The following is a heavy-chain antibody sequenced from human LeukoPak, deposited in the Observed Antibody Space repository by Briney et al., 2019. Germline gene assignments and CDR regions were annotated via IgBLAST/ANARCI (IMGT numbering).Heavy chain of an antibody. J-gene: IGHJ4*02. CDR3: AKPFGKLESVVVPAAFDY. Sequence: GGSLRLSCAVSGLTFSGYAMSWVRQAPGKGLEWVSAISGSGGSTYYAGSVKGRFTISRDNSKNTLYLQMNSLRGEDTAVYYCAKPFGKLESVVVPAAFDYWGQGTLVTVSS. V-gene: IGHV3-23*01. CDR2: ISGSGGST. CDR1: GLTFSGYA. D-gene: IGHD2-2*01.